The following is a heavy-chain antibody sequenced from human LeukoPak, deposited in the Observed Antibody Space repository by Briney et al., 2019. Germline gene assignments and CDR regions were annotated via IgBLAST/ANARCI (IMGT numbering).Heavy chain of an antibody. Sequence: PTQTLSLTCPVSGGPISSYYWSWIRQPPGKGLEWIGYIYYNGRTNYNPSLKSRVTISVDTSKNQFSLKLSSVTAADTAVYYCARDHRGGVGYFDYWGQGTLVTVSS. CDR3: ARDHRGGVGYFDY. CDR1: GGPISSYY. V-gene: IGHV4-59*01. J-gene: IGHJ4*02. CDR2: IYYNGRT. D-gene: IGHD3-10*01.